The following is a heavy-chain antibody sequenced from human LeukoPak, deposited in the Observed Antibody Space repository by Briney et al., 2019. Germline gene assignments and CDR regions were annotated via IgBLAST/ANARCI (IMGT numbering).Heavy chain of an antibody. CDR1: GYTFTGYY. CDR3: AMSRSAGIVVVVAARTVD. Sequence: ASVKVSCKASGYTFTGYYMHWVRQAPGQGLEWMGRINPNSGGTNYARKFQGRVTMTRDTSISTAYMELSRLRSDDTAVYYCAMSRSAGIVVVVAARTVDWGQGTLVTVSS. CDR2: INPNSGGT. D-gene: IGHD2-15*01. J-gene: IGHJ4*02. V-gene: IGHV1-2*06.